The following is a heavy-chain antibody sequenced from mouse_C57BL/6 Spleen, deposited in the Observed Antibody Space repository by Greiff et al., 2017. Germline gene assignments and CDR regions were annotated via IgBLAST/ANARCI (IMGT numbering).Heavy chain of an antibody. V-gene: IGHV1-82*01. CDR2: IYPGDGDT. CDR1: GYAFSSSW. J-gene: IGHJ2*01. CDR3: AREQLSTPTGDY. D-gene: IGHD3-2*02. Sequence: VQLQQSGPELVKPGASVKISCKASGYAFSSSWMNWVKQRPGKGLEWIGRIYPGDGDTNYNGKFKGKATLTADKSSSTAYMQLSSLTSEDAAFYFCAREQLSTPTGDYWGQGTTLTVSS.